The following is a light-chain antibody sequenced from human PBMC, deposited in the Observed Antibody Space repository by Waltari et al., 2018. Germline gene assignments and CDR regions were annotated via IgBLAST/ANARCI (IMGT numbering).Light chain of an antibody. CDR1: TPNIRAGTD. CDR3: QSFDNMLSGGVV. Sequence: QSVLTQPPSVSGTPGQRVTISCSGSTPNIRAGTDVHWYQTLPGPPPNQHLPGTAPKLLIYGNNNRPSGVPDRFSGSKSGTSASLAITGLQADDEADYFCQSFDNMLSGGVVFGGGTKLAVL. J-gene: IGLJ2*01. V-gene: IGLV1-40*01. CDR2: GNN.